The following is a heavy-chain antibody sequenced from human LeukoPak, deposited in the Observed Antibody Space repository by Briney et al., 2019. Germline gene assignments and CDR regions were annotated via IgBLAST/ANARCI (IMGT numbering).Heavy chain of an antibody. CDR2: IRFDGRDK. J-gene: IGHJ4*02. D-gene: IGHD3/OR15-3a*01. CDR1: GFTFSSYG. Sequence: GGSLRLSCAASGFTFSSYGMNWVRQAPGKGLEWVAFIRFDGRDKYYADSVKGRFTISRDNSKNTLDLQMNSLRAEDTAVYYCARWTGDACFDYWGQGTLVTVSS. CDR3: ARWTGDACFDY. V-gene: IGHV3-30*02.